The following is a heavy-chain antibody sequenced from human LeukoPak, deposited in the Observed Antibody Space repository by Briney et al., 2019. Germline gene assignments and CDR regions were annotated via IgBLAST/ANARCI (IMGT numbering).Heavy chain of an antibody. V-gene: IGHV4-59*01. D-gene: IGHD3-16*01. CDR2: IYYSGST. Sequence: SETLSLTCTVSGGSISSYYWSWIRQPPGKGLEWIGYIYYSGSTNYNPSLKSRVTISVDTSKNQFSLKLSSVTAADTAVYYCARFGDYLEYWGQGTLVTVSS. CDR3: ARFGDYLEY. CDR1: GGSISSYY. J-gene: IGHJ4*02.